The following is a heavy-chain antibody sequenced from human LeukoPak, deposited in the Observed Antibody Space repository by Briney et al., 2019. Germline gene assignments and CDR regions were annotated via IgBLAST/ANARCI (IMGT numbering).Heavy chain of an antibody. CDR3: ARGLKSSSSWYPLRYYYYYMDG. J-gene: IGHJ6*03. D-gene: IGHD6-13*01. V-gene: IGHV1-8*01. CDR1: GYTFTSYD. Sequence: ASVKVSCKASGYTFTSYDINWVRQAPGQGLEWMGWMNPNSGNTGYAQKFQGRVTMTRNTSISTAYMELSSLRSEDTAVYYCARGLKSSSSWYPLRYYYYYMDGWGKGTTVTVSS. CDR2: MNPNSGNT.